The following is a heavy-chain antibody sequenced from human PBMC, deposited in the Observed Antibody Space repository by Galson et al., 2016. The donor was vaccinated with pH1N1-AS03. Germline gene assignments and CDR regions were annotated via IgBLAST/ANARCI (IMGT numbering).Heavy chain of an antibody. CDR3: ARGPQVEITDFVGLRVPLRDFGWFDP. Sequence: SVKVSCKASGYDFTDYYLYWVRQAPGQGLEWMGRINPNTGETNYAQKFQGWVTMTRDTAISTGYMELSRLKSDDTAVYYCARGPQVEITDFVGLRVPLRDFGWFDPWGQGTLVTVSS. J-gene: IGHJ5*02. D-gene: IGHD1-14*01. CDR2: INPNTGET. V-gene: IGHV1-2*04. CDR1: GYDFTDYY.